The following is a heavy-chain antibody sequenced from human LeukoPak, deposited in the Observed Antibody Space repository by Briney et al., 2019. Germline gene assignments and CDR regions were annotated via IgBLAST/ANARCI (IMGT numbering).Heavy chain of an antibody. J-gene: IGHJ4*02. CDR3: ARDDGRNYFDY. CDR2: IYYSGST. Sequence: SETLSLTCTVSGGSISSYYWSWIRQPPGKGLEWIGYIYYSGSTNYNPSLKSRVTISVDTSKNQFSLKLSSVTAADTAVYYCARDDGRNYFDYWGQGTPVTVSS. V-gene: IGHV4-59*01. CDR1: GGSISSYY.